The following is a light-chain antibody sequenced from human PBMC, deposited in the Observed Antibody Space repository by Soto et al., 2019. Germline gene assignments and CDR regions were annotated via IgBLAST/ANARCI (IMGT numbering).Light chain of an antibody. CDR3: CSYAGRSTLV. CDR1: SSDVGSYDL. V-gene: IGLV2-23*01. CDR2: EGT. Sequence: SALTQPASVSGSPGQSITISCTGTSSDVGSYDLVSWYQQKPGKAPKVMIYEGTKRPSGVSDRFSGSKSGNTASLTISGLQAEDEADYYCCSYAGRSTLVFGGGTQLTVL. J-gene: IGLJ3*02.